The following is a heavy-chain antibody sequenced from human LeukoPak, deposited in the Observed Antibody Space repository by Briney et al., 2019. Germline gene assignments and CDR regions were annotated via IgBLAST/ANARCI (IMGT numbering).Heavy chain of an antibody. J-gene: IGHJ4*02. CDR2: MTGRADTT. CDR1: GFNFNNFA. CDR3: AKGAEIDH. V-gene: IGHV3-23*01. Sequence: SGGPLRLSCAASGFNFNNFAMSWVRQAPGRGVEWLSAMTGRADTTYYAESVKGRFTISRDYSKSMVFLQMNSLRVEDTAIYYCAKGAEIDHWGQGTLVTVSS.